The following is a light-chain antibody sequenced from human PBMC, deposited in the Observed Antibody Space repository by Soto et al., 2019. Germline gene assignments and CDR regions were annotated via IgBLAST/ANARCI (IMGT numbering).Light chain of an antibody. CDR2: GAS. V-gene: IGKV3-20*01. Sequence: EIVFTPSPGPPSFSPGERATLSLRASQSVSSSYLAWYQQKPGQAPRLLIYGASSRATGIPDRFSGSGSGTDFTLTISRLEPEDFAVYYCQQYGSSWTFGQGTKVDNK. CDR1: QSVSSSY. CDR3: QQYGSSWT. J-gene: IGKJ1*01.